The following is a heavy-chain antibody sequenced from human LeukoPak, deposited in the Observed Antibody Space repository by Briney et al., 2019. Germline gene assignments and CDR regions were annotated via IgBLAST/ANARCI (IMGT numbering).Heavy chain of an antibody. V-gene: IGHV3-74*01. CDR1: GFAFSSSW. CDR2: MNSDGTTT. D-gene: IGHD3-16*02. J-gene: IGHJ4*02. CDR3: TLAGNYRFDY. Sequence: GGALRLSRAGSGFAFSSSWMHWVRQTPGKGLVWVSRMNSDGTTTDYADSVKGRFTISRDNARNTLYLQLNSLTVEDTAVYYCTLAGNYRFDYWGQGTLVTVSP.